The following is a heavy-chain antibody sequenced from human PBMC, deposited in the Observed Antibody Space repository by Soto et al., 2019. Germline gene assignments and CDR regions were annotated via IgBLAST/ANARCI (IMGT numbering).Heavy chain of an antibody. D-gene: IGHD6-19*01. V-gene: IGHV3-23*01. J-gene: IGHJ4*02. CDR3: ARRSSGWYFDY. CDR2: ISGSGGST. CDR1: GFTFSSYA. Sequence: EVQLLESGGGLVQPGGSLRLSCAASGFTFSSYAMSWVRQAPGKGLGWVSAISGSGGSTYYADSVKGRFTISRDNTKNTLYLQMYSRRAEDTAVYYCARRSSGWYFDYWGQGTLVTVSS.